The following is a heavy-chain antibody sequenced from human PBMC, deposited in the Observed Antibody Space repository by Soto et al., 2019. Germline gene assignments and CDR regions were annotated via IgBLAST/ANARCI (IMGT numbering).Heavy chain of an antibody. CDR1: GFTFSSYG. Sequence: GGSLRLSCAASGFTFSSYGMHWVRQAPGKGLEWVAVIWYDGSNKYYADSVRGRFTISRDNSKNTLYLQMNSLRAEDTAVYYCARDGAPYYYESSGYDFFDYWGQGTLVTVSS. CDR3: ARDGAPYYYESSGYDFFDY. J-gene: IGHJ4*02. V-gene: IGHV3-33*01. CDR2: IWYDGSNK. D-gene: IGHD3-22*01.